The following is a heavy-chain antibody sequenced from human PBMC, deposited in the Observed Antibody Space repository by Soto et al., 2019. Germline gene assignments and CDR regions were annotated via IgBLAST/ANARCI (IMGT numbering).Heavy chain of an antibody. CDR1: GYTFTSYD. V-gene: IGHV1-8*01. CDR3: ARVEGFDD. J-gene: IGHJ4*01. CDR2: MSTNSGNT. D-gene: IGHD1-1*01. Sequence: ASVKVSCKASGYTFTSYDINWVRQATGQGLEWMGWMSTNSGNTGYAQKFQGRVTMTRDTSISTAYMELSGLRSDDTAVYYCARVEGFDDWGQGTLVTVSS.